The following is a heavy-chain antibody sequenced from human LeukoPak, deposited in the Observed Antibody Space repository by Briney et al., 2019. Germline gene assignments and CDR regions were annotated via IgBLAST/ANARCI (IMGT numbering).Heavy chain of an antibody. J-gene: IGHJ6*04. Sequence: PGGSLRLSCAASGFTFSSYWMHWVRQAPGKGLVWVSRINSDGSSTSYADSVKGRFTISRDNAKNTLYLQMNSLRAEDTAVYYCAREYYYGSGSHEYYYGMDVWGKGTTVTVSS. CDR2: INSDGSST. CDR3: AREYYYGSGSHEYYYGMDV. CDR1: GFTFSSYW. V-gene: IGHV3-74*01. D-gene: IGHD3-10*01.